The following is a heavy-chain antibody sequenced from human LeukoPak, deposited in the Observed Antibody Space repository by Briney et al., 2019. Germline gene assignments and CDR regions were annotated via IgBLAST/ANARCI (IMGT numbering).Heavy chain of an antibody. CDR1: GGTFSSYA. CDR3: ARDSSSSHYYYYMDV. Sequence: SVKVSCKASGGTFSSYAISWVRQALGQGLEWMGGIIPIFGTANYAQKFQGRVTITTDESTSTAYTELSSLRSEDTAVYYCARDSSSSHYYYYMDVWGKGTTVTVSS. D-gene: IGHD6-6*01. V-gene: IGHV1-69*05. J-gene: IGHJ6*03. CDR2: IIPIFGTA.